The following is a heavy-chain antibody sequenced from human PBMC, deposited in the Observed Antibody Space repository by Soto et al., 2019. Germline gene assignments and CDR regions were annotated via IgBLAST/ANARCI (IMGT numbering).Heavy chain of an antibody. CDR3: ARHRAAGLLSTYDY. CDR1: GGSFSGYY. V-gene: IGHV4-34*01. D-gene: IGHD6-25*01. J-gene: IGHJ4*02. Sequence: SETLSLTCAVYGGSFSGYYWSWIRQPPGKGLEWIGEINHSGSTNYNPSLKSRVTISVDTSKNQFSLKLSSVTAADTAVYYCARHRAAGLLSTYDYWGQGTLVTVSS. CDR2: INHSGST.